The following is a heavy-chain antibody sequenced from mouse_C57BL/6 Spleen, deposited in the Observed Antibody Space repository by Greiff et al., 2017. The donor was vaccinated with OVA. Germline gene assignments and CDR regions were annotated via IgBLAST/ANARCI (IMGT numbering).Heavy chain of an antibody. CDR3: ARLDYDEGD. D-gene: IGHD2-4*01. J-gene: IGHJ3*01. CDR2: IYPRDGST. Sequence: QVAMRRAVAELVKPGASVKLSCNASVYTFTIYDINWVKQRPGQGLEWIGWIYPRDGSTKYNEKFKGKATLTVDTSSSTAYMELHSLTSEDSAVYFCARLDYDEGDWGQGTLVTVSA. V-gene: IGHV1-85*01. CDR1: VYTFTIYD.